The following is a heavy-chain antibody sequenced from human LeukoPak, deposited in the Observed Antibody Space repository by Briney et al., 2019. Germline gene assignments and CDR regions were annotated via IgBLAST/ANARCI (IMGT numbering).Heavy chain of an antibody. CDR1: GYTLTELS. CDR2: FDPEDGET. Sequence: GASVKVSCKVSGYTLTELSMHWVRQAPGKGLEWMGGFDPEDGETIYAQKFQGRVTMTRNTSISTAYMELSSLRSEDTAVYYCARGGMATIRNWFDPWGQGTLVTVSS. D-gene: IGHD5-24*01. J-gene: IGHJ5*02. V-gene: IGHV1-24*01. CDR3: ARGGMATIRNWFDP.